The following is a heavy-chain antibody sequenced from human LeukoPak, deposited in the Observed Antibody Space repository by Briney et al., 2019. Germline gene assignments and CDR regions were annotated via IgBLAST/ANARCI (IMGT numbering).Heavy chain of an antibody. V-gene: IGHV3-30-3*01. CDR2: ISYDGNNK. D-gene: IGHD4-17*01. Sequence: PGRSLRLSCAASGFTFSSYAMHWVRQAPGKGLEWVALISYDGNNKDYADSVRGRFTISRDNSKSTLYLQLNSLRPEDTAVYYCARGPVTRFEIWGQGTMVTVSS. J-gene: IGHJ3*02. CDR3: ARGPVTRFEI. CDR1: GFTFSSYA.